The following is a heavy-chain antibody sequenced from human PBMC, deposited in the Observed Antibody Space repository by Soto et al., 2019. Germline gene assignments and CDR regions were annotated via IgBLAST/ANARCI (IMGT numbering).Heavy chain of an antibody. CDR1: GGTFSSYA. D-gene: IGHD3-16*01. J-gene: IGHJ4*02. CDR2: IIPIFGTA. CDR3: ARGGWGSYYFDY. Sequence: QVQLVQSGAEVKKPGSSVKVSCKASGGTFSSYAISWVRQAPGQGLEWMGGIIPIFGTANYAQKFQGRVTITADEYRSTGYMELSSLRSEDTSLYFWARGGWGSYYFDYWGQGTLVTVS. V-gene: IGHV1-69*01.